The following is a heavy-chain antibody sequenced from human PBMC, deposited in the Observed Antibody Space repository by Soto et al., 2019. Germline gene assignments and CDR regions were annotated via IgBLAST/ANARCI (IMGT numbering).Heavy chain of an antibody. V-gene: IGHV1-18*01. D-gene: IGHD1-26*01. CDR2: ISAYNGNT. J-gene: IGHJ4*02. CDR3: ARDRGSYALDY. Sequence: QVQVVQSGAEVKKPGASVKVSCKASGYTFTSYGISWVRQAPGQGLEWMGWISAYNGNTNYAQKLQGRVTMTTDTATSTDYMELRSMRSDDTAVYYCARDRGSYALDYWGQGTLVTVSS. CDR1: GYTFTSYG.